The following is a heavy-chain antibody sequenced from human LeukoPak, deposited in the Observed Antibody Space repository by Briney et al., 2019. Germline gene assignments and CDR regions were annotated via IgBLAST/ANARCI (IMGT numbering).Heavy chain of an antibody. CDR3: ARAEPGYSYGQYFDY. Sequence: SETLSLTCAVYGESFSGYYWSWIRQPPGKGLEWIGEINHSGSTNYNPSLKSRVTISVDTSKNQFSLKLSSVTAADTAVYYCARAEPGYSYGQYFDYWGQGTLVTVSS. V-gene: IGHV4-34*01. D-gene: IGHD5-18*01. J-gene: IGHJ4*02. CDR1: GESFSGYY. CDR2: INHSGST.